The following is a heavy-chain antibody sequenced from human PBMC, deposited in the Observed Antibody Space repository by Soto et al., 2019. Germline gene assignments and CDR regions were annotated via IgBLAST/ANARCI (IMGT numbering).Heavy chain of an antibody. V-gene: IGHV1-69*01. CDR1: GDTFSSYA. J-gene: IGHJ5*02. Sequence: QVQLVQSGAEVKKPGSSVKVSCKASGDTFSSYAISWVRQAPGQGLEWMGGIIPIFGTANYAQKFQGRVTITADESTSTAYMELSSLRSEDTAVYYCARGSGSGRTAYNWFDPWGQGTLVTVSS. D-gene: IGHD2-15*01. CDR3: ARGSGSGRTAYNWFDP. CDR2: IIPIFGTA.